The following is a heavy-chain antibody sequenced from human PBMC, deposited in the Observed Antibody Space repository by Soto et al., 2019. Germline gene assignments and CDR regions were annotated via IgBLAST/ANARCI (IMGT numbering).Heavy chain of an antibody. CDR1: GYSFTSYW. V-gene: IGHV5-51*01. J-gene: IGHJ6*02. CDR3: ARTGYCSSTSCYYYGMDV. D-gene: IGHD2-2*01. Sequence: GESLKISCKGSGYSFTSYWIGLVRQMPGKGLEWMGIIYPGDSDTRYSPSFQGQVTLSADKSISTAYLQWSSLKASDTAMYYCARTGYCSSTSCYYYGMDVWGQGTTVTVSS. CDR2: IYPGDSDT.